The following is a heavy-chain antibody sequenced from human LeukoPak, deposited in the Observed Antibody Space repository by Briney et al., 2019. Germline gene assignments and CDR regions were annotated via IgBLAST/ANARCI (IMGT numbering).Heavy chain of an antibody. CDR3: ARESGMIGTLDY. V-gene: IGHV4-39*07. CDR1: GGSISSNSYY. CDR2: IYYSGSP. D-gene: IGHD1-14*01. Sequence: KPSETLSLTCTVSGGSISSNSYYWGWIRQPPGKGLEWIGSIYYSGSPYYNPSLKSRVTISVDTSKNQFSLKLSSVTAADTAVYYCARESGMIGTLDYWGQGTLVTVSS. J-gene: IGHJ4*02.